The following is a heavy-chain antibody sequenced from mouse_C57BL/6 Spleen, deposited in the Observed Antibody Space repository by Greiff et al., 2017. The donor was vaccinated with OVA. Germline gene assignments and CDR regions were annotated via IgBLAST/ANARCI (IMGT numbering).Heavy chain of an antibody. Sequence: VKLMESGPGLVQPSQSLSITCTVSGFSLTSYGVHWVRQSPGKGLEWLGVIWSGGSTDYNAAFISRLSISKDNSKSQVFFKMNSLQADDTAIYYCARNWDWWYFDVWGTGTTVTVSS. CDR1: GFSLTSYG. V-gene: IGHV2-2*01. CDR3: ARNWDWWYFDV. J-gene: IGHJ1*03. CDR2: IWSGGST. D-gene: IGHD4-1*01.